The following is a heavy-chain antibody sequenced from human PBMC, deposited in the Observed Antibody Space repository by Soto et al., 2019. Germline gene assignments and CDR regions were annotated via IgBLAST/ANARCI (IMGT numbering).Heavy chain of an antibody. CDR1: GYTLTELS. V-gene: IGHV1-24*01. CDR3: ATAGRWFGGNWFDP. CDR2: FDPEDGET. D-gene: IGHD3-10*01. Sequence: ASVKVSCKVSGYTLTELSMHWVRQAPGKGLEWMGGFDPEDGETIYAQKFQGRVTMTEDTSTDTAYMELSSLRSEDTAVYYCATAGRWFGGNWFDPWGQGTLVTVPS. J-gene: IGHJ5*02.